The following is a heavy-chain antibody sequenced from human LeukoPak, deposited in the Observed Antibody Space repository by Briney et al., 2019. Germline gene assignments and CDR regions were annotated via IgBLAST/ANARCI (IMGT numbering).Heavy chain of an antibody. Sequence: GGSLRLSCAASGFTFDDYTMHWVRQAPGKGLEWVSLISWDGGSTYYADSVKGRFTISRDNSKNSLYLQMNSLRTEDTALYYCAKEDNSYGGFDYWGQGTLVTVSS. CDR1: GFTFDDYT. CDR3: AKEDNSYGGFDY. CDR2: ISWDGGST. D-gene: IGHD5-18*01. J-gene: IGHJ4*02. V-gene: IGHV3-43*01.